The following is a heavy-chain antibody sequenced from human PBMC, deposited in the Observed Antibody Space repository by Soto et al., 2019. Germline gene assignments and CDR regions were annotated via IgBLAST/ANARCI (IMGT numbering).Heavy chain of an antibody. CDR2: ISSSSSYI. D-gene: IGHD2-2*02. J-gene: IGHJ6*02. CDR3: ARDHRGLPAAILDYYYYGMDV. CDR1: GFTFSSYS. V-gene: IGHV3-21*01. Sequence: VGSLRLSCAASGFTFSSYSMNWVRQAPGKGLEWVSSISSSSSYIYYADSVKGRFTISRDNAKNSLYLQMNSLRAEDTAVYYCARDHRGLPAAILDYYYYGMDVWGQGTTVTVSS.